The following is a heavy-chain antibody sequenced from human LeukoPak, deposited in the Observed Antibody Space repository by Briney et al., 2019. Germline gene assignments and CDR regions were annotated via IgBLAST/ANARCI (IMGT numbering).Heavy chain of an antibody. CDR1: GYTFSIYW. CDR2: IKQDGSET. D-gene: IGHD1-26*01. V-gene: IGHV3-7*01. CDR3: TGENSGSLSLEY. J-gene: IGHJ4*02. Sequence: GGSLRLSCAASGYTFSIYWMNWVRQAPGKGLEWVASIKQDGSETYYMESVQGRFTISRDNDMNFLYLQLSSLRAEDTAVYCCTGENSGSLSLEYWGQGTLVTVSS.